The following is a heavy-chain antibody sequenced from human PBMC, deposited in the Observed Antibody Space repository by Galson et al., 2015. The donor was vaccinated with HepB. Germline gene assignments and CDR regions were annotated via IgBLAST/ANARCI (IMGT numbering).Heavy chain of an antibody. CDR3: AREYCSSTGCYSLDYYDHGMDV. D-gene: IGHD2-2*02. CDR1: GGTFSNYA. CDR2: IIPIYGTP. V-gene: IGHV1-69*13. J-gene: IGHJ6*02. Sequence: SVKVSCKASGGTFSNYAINWLRQAPGHGLEWMGGIIPIYGTPDYAQKFQGRVTITADESTSTAYMELSSLRSEDTAVYFCAREYCSSTGCYSLDYYDHGMDVWGQGTTVTVSS.